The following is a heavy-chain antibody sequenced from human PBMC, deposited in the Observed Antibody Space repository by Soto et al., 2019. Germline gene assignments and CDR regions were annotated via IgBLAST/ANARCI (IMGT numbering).Heavy chain of an antibody. CDR2: IYPGDSDT. Sequence: PGEALKNPRKGSGYSFTSYRIGWVRQMPRKGPGWVGIIYPGDSDTRYSPSFQGQVTISADKSISTAYLQWSSLKASDTAMYYCARHAKYQLLPEYYYYYYGMDVWGQGTTVTVSS. J-gene: IGHJ6*02. CDR1: GYSFTSYR. CDR3: ARHAKYQLLPEYYYYYYGMDV. V-gene: IGHV5-51*01. D-gene: IGHD2-2*01.